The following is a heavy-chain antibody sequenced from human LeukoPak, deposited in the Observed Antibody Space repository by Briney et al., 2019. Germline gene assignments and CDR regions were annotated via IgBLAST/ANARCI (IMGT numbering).Heavy chain of an antibody. Sequence: ASVKVSCKASGYTFTGYYMHWVRQAPGQGLEWMGWINPNSGGTNYAQKFQGRVTMTRDTSISTAYMELSRLRSDDTAVYYCARQLEYSSPSRGWFDPWGQGTLVTVSS. CDR2: INPNSGGT. CDR3: ARQLEYSSPSRGWFDP. V-gene: IGHV1-2*02. J-gene: IGHJ5*02. D-gene: IGHD6-6*01. CDR1: GYTFTGYY.